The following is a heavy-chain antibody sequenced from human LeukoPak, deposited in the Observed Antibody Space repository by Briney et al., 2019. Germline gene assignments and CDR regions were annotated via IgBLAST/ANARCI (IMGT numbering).Heavy chain of an antibody. J-gene: IGHJ6*03. CDR1: GGSISSGSYY. CDR3: VVVPSPSLPGDYYYMDV. V-gene: IGHV4-61*02. Sequence: SQTLSLTCTVSGGSISSGSYYWSWIRQPAGKGLEWIGRIYTSGSTNYNPSLKSRVTISVDTSKNQFSLKLSSVTAADTAVYYCVVVPSPSLPGDYYYMDVWGKGTTVTVSS. CDR2: IYTSGST. D-gene: IGHD2-2*01.